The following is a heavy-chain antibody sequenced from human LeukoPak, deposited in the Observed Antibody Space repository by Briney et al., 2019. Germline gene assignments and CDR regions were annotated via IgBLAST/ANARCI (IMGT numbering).Heavy chain of an antibody. CDR3: ARERGSSGWYRTPDY. CDR2: INHSGST. J-gene: IGHJ4*02. D-gene: IGHD6-19*01. Sequence: NPSETLSLTCAVYGGSFSGYYWSWIRQPPGKGLEWIGEINHSGSTNYNPSLKRRVTISVDTSKNQFSLKLSSVTAADTAVYYCARERGSSGWYRTPDYWGQGTLVTVSS. CDR1: GGSFSGYY. V-gene: IGHV4-34*01.